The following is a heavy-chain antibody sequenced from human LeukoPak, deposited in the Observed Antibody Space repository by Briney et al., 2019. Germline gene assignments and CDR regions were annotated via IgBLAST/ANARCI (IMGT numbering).Heavy chain of an antibody. CDR3: ARSYTGYDL. V-gene: IGHV3-48*01. Sequence: GGSLRLSCVASGFTFSSYSMNWVRQAPGKGLDWISGINSDSSAIYYADSVKGRFTISRDNAKNSLYLQMNSLRAEDTAVYYCARSYTGYDLWGQETLVTVSS. J-gene: IGHJ4*02. CDR2: INSDSSAI. D-gene: IGHD5-12*01. CDR1: GFTFSSYS.